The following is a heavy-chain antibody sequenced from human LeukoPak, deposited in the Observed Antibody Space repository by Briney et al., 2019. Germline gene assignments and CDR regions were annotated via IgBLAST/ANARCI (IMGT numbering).Heavy chain of an antibody. CDR1: GYTFTGYY. D-gene: IGHD2-2*01. CDR3: ARPDDGTSIPDY. CDR2: INPNSGGT. J-gene: IGHJ4*02. V-gene: IGHV1-2*02. Sequence: ASVKVSCKASGYTFTGYYMHWVRQAPGQGLEWMGWINPNSGGTNYAQKFQGRVTMTRDTSMSTAYMELSRLRSDDTAAYYCARPDDGTSIPDYWGQGTLVTVSS.